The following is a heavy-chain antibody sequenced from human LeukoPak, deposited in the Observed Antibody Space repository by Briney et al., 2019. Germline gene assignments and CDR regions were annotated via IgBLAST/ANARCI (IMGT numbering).Heavy chain of an antibody. CDR3: ARDLGTILPDQGIFFDY. V-gene: IGHV1-18*01. Sequence: ASVKVSSKASGYIFTDYGISWVRQAPGQGLEWMGWISAYNGDRNYAQKFQGRVIMTTDTSTNTAYLEVRSLRSDDTAVFYCARDLGTILPDQGIFFDYWGQGTLVTVSS. J-gene: IGHJ4*02. D-gene: IGHD3-3*01. CDR2: ISAYNGDR. CDR1: GYIFTDYG.